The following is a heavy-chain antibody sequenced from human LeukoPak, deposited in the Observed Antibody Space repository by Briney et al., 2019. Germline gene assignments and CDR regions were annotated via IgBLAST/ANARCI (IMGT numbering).Heavy chain of an antibody. V-gene: IGHV3-30*02. CDR3: AKDFSLLY. CDR2: IRYDGSNR. CDR1: GFTFSNYG. J-gene: IGHJ4*02. Sequence: SGGSLRLSCAASGFTFSNYGMHWVRQAPGKGLEWVALIRYDGSNRHYADSVKGRFTISRDNSKSTLYLQMNSLRAEDTAMYYCAKDFSLLYWGQGTLVTVSS. D-gene: IGHD2/OR15-2a*01.